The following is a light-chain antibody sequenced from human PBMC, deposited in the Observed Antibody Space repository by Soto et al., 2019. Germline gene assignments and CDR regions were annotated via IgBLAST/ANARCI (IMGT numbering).Light chain of an antibody. V-gene: IGKV3-15*01. CDR1: QSISSS. Sequence: EIVMTQSPATLSVSPGESATLSCRASQSISSSKLAWYQQNPGQAPRLLMYGASNRATGIPARFSGSGSGTEFTLTISSLQPDDFATYYCQQDDSYSPTFGQGTKV. CDR2: GAS. J-gene: IGKJ1*01. CDR3: QQDDSYSPT.